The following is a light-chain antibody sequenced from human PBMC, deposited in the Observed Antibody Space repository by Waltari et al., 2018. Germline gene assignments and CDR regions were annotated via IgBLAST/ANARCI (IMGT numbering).Light chain of an antibody. V-gene: IGLV2-14*03. CDR3: RSESSDKVVL. Sequence: QSALTQPASVSGSPGQSVSISCTGTSRDVGDSNSVSWFQDRPGQGPKVIIYDVSDRPSGVPARFSGSKSGNTASLAISGLQAEDEADYYCRSESSDKVVLFGGGTKVTVL. CDR1: SRDVGDSNS. J-gene: IGLJ3*02. CDR2: DVS.